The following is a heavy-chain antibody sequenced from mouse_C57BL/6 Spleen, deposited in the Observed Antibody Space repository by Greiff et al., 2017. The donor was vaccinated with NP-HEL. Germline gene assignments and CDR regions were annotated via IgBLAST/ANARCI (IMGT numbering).Heavy chain of an antibody. V-gene: IGHV1-5*01. CDR2: IYPGNSDT. D-gene: IGHD1-1*01. J-gene: IGHJ2*01. CDR1: GYTFTSYW. Sequence: VQLQQSGTVLARPGASVKMSCKTSGYTFTSYWMHWVKQRPGQGLEWIGAIYPGNSDTSYNQKFKGKATLTAVTSASTAYMELSSLTNEDSAVYYCTREDDCGSRGGYYFDYWGQGTTLTVSS. CDR3: TREDDCGSRGGYYFDY.